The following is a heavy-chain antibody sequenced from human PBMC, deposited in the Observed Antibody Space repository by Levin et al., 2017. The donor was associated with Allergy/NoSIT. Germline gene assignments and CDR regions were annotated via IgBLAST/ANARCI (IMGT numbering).Heavy chain of an antibody. Sequence: VASVKVSCKASGYTFTSYDINWVRQATGQGLEWMGWMNPNSGNTGYAQKFQGRVTMTRNTSISTAYMELSSLRSEDTAVYYCARQYDFWSGYRRDYFDYWGQGTLVTVSS. V-gene: IGHV1-8*01. CDR1: GYTFTSYD. CDR2: MNPNSGNT. D-gene: IGHD3-3*01. J-gene: IGHJ4*02. CDR3: ARQYDFWSGYRRDYFDY.